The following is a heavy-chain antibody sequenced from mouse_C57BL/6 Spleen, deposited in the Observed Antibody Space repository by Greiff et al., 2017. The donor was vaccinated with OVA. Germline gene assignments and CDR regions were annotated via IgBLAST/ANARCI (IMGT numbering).Heavy chain of an antibody. Sequence: EVQVVESGPGLVKPSQSLSLTCSVTGYSITSGYYWNWIRQFPGNKLEWMGYISYDGSNNYNPSLKNRISITRDTSKNQFFLKLNSVTTEDTATYYCARDRAGTDYWGQGTTLTVSS. D-gene: IGHD3-1*01. CDR3: ARDRAGTDY. CDR2: ISYDGSN. J-gene: IGHJ2*01. CDR1: GYSITSGYY. V-gene: IGHV3-6*01.